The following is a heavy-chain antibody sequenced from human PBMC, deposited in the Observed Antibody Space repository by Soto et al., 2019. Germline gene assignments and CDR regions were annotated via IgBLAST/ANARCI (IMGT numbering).Heavy chain of an antibody. Sequence: EVQLEESGGGLVQPGGSLRLSCAASGFIFSSYEMNWVRQAPGKGLEWVSYISSSGSPIYYADSVKGRFTIARDNAENSLFLQMNSLRVEDTAIYFCARGWFDLWGQGTLVTVSS. J-gene: IGHJ5*02. CDR2: ISSSGSPI. CDR1: GFIFSSYE. V-gene: IGHV3-48*03. CDR3: ARGWFDL.